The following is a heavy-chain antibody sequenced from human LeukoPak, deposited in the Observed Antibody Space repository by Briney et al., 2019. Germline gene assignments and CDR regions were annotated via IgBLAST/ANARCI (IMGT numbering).Heavy chain of an antibody. J-gene: IGHJ5*02. CDR2: IHNDGTT. D-gene: IGHD3-16*01. V-gene: IGHV3-74*01. CDR3: ARVRGGT. Sequence: GGSLRLSCAASGFTFSDYWMYWVRQAPGKGLVWISNIHNDGTTTYSDSVKGRFPISRDNAKNTLYLQINSLRAAATAVYYCARVRGGTWGQGTLVTVSS. CDR1: GFTFSDYW.